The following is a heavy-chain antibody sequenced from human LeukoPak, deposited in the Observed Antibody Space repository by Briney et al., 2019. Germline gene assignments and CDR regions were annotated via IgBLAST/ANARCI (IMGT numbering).Heavy chain of an antibody. Sequence: ASVKVSCKASGSTFTGYYMHWVRQAPGQGLEWMGWINPNSGGTNYAQKFQGRVTMTRDTSISTAYMELSRLRSDDTAVYYCARESYCSSTSCPPDYWGQGTLVTVPS. V-gene: IGHV1-2*02. CDR1: GSTFTGYY. CDR2: INPNSGGT. D-gene: IGHD2-2*01. J-gene: IGHJ4*02. CDR3: ARESYCSSTSCPPDY.